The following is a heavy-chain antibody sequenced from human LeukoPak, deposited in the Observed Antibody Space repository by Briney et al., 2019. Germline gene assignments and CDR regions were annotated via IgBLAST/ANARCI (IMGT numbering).Heavy chain of an antibody. CDR3: ARVMYSSSLALDY. Sequence: ASVTVSFKASVYTFTSYYMHWVRQAPGQGLEWMGWINPNSGGTNYAQKYQGRVTMTRDTSISTAYMDLSRLRSDDTAVYYCARVMYSSSLALDYWGQGTLVTVSS. CDR1: VYTFTSYY. V-gene: IGHV1-2*02. J-gene: IGHJ4*02. CDR2: INPNSGGT. D-gene: IGHD6-13*01.